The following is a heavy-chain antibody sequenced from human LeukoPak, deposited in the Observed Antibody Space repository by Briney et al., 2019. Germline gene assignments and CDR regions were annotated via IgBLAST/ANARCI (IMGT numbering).Heavy chain of an antibody. CDR2: IYYSGST. V-gene: IGHV4-59*12. D-gene: IGHD3-22*01. CDR3: AHHGPGYDSSGFWKNSQNNRSYGMDV. CDR1: GGSISSYY. Sequence: PSETLSLTCTVSGGSISSYYWSWIRQPPGKGLEWIGYIYYSGSTNYNPSLKSRVTISVDTSKNQFSLKLSSVTAADTAVYYCAHHGPGYDSSGFWKNSQNNRSYGMDVWGQGTTVTVSS. J-gene: IGHJ6*02.